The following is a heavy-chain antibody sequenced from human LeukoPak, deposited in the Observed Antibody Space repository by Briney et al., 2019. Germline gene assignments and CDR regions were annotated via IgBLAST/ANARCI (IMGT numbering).Heavy chain of an antibody. D-gene: IGHD3-3*01. V-gene: IGHV4-34*01. CDR1: GGSFSGYY. CDR3: ARGPNDFWSGYYNWFDP. CDR2: INHSGST. Sequence: SETLSLTCAVYGGSFSGYYWSWIRQPPGKGLEWIGEINHSGSTNYNPSLKSRVTISVATSKNQFSLKLSSVTAADTAVYYCARGPNDFWSGYYNWFDPWGQGPLVTVSS. J-gene: IGHJ5*02.